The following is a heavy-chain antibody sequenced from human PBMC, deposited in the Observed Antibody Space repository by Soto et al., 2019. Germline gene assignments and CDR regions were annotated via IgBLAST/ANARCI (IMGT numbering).Heavy chain of an antibody. V-gene: IGHV4-34*01. D-gene: IGHD6-19*01. CDR3: ARLLRGGWYSFGERAEYFQH. CDR2: INHSGST. Sequence: QVQLQQWGAGLLKPSETLSLTCAVYGGSFSGYYWSWIRQPPGKGLEWIGEINHSGSTNYNPSLKSRVTISVDTSKNQFSLKLSSVTAADTAVYYCARLLRGGWYSFGERAEYFQHWGQGTLVTVSS. J-gene: IGHJ1*01. CDR1: GGSFSGYY.